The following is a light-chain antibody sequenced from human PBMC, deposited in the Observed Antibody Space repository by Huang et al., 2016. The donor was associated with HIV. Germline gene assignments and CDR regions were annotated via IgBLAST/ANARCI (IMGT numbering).Light chain of an antibody. CDR3: QHHGTSPA. Sequence: EIVLTQPPGTLSVSPGERATPSCRASQRVSTSYLAWYQQKPGQAPRLLNYGASSRAADIPDRFAGGGSVTDFTLTISRLEPEDFAVYYYQHHGTSPAFGQGTKVEIK. CDR1: QRVSTSY. J-gene: IGKJ1*01. V-gene: IGKV3-20*01. CDR2: GAS.